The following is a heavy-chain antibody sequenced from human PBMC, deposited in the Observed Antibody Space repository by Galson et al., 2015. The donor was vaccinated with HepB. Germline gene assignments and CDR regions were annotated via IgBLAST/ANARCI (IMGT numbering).Heavy chain of an antibody. Sequence: QSGAEVKKPGESLKISCKGSGYSFTSYWIGWVRQMPGKGLEWMGIIYPGDSDTRYSPSFQGQVTISADKSISTAYLQWSSLKASDTAMYYCARRTPPLYDYTYRLREDAFDIWGQGTMVTVSS. CDR1: GYSFTSYW. D-gene: IGHD3-16*01. V-gene: IGHV5-51*03. CDR3: ARRTPPLYDYTYRLREDAFDI. J-gene: IGHJ3*02. CDR2: IYPGDSDT.